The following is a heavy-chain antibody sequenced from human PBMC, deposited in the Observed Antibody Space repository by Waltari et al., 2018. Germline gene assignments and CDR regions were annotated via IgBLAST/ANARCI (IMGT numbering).Heavy chain of an antibody. CDR2: INHSGST. CDR1: GGSFSGYY. Sequence: QVQLQQWGAGLLKPSETLSLTCAVYGGSFSGYYWSWIRQPPGKGLEWIGEINHSGSTNYNPSLKSRVTISVDTSKNQFSLKLSSVTAADTAVYYCARLSGGDYFNWFDPWGQGTLVTVSS. J-gene: IGHJ5*02. D-gene: IGHD4-17*01. CDR3: ARLSGGDYFNWFDP. V-gene: IGHV4-34*01.